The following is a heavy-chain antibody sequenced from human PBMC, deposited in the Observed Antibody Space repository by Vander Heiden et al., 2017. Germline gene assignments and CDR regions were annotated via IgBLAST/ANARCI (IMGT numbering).Heavy chain of an antibody. CDR1: GFTFSSYA. D-gene: IGHD6-19*01. CDR2: ISYDGSNK. J-gene: IGHJ4*02. V-gene: IGHV3-30*04. Sequence: QAHLVEPGGGSVQPGRSPVVACAASGFTFSSYAMHWVREAPGKGLEWVAVISYDGSNKYYADSVKGRFTISRDNSKNTLYLQMNSLRAEDTAVYYCARVMWELSSGWFYFDYWGQGTLVTVSS. CDR3: ARVMWELSSGWFYFDY.